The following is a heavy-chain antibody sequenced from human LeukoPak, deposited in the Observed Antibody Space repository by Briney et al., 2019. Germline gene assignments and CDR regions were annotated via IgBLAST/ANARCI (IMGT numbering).Heavy chain of an antibody. V-gene: IGHV3-21*01. J-gene: IGHJ3*02. CDR1: GFTFSSYS. CDR2: ISSSSSYI. CDR3: ARSPRAVWNYRLRGNAFDI. Sequence: PGGSLRLSCAASGFTFSSYSMNWVRQAPGKGLEWVSSISSSSSYIYYADSVKGRFTISRDNAKNSLYLQMNSLRAEDTAVYYCARSPRAVWNYRLRGNAFDIWGQGTMVTVSS. D-gene: IGHD1-7*01.